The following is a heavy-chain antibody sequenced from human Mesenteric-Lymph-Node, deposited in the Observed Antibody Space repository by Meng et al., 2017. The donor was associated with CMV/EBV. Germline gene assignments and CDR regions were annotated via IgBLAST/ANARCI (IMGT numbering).Heavy chain of an antibody. CDR1: GWSFSVYY. J-gene: IGHJ4*02. CDR2: INRSGST. V-gene: IGHV4-34*01. D-gene: IGHD3-9*01. Sequence: WGARTVEPSETLSVTCAVYGWSFSVYYWNWFRPSPEKGLEWIVEINRSGSTTYNPSFTSGIIISVDTTTNQFSLNMSSVTDEATAVYCCARGSSYAILKGYFDYWGQGALVTVSS. CDR3: ARGSSYAILKGYFDY.